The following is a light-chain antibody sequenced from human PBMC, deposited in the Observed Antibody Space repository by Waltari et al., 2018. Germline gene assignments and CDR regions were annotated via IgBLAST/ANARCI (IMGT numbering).Light chain of an antibody. Sequence: EIVMTQSPATLSVSSGERATLSCRASQSVWNNLAWYQHRPGQSPRLLIYGASTRATDIPARFAGSGSGTDFTLTISNLQSEDVAVYYCLQYYSWPPLTCGGGTKVEIK. CDR1: QSVWNN. V-gene: IGKV3-15*01. CDR3: LQYYSWPPLT. CDR2: GAS. J-gene: IGKJ4*01.